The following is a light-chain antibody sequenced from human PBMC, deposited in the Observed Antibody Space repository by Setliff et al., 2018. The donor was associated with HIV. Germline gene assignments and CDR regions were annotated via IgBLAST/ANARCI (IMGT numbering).Light chain of an antibody. CDR1: TGTVTSGYY. V-gene: IGLV7-43*01. CDR2: STN. J-gene: IGLJ3*02. Sequence: QAVVTQEPSVTVSPGGTVTLTCASSTGTVTSGYYPNWFQQQPGQPPRALIYSTNNKQSWTPARFSGSLLGGKAALTLSGVQPEDEAEYYCLLFYGGAQPWVFGGGTKVTVL. CDR3: LLFYGGAQPWV.